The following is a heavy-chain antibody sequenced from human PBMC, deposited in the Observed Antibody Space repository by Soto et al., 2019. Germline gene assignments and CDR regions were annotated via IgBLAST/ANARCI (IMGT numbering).Heavy chain of an antibody. CDR1: GDSIGSSPHY. V-gene: IGHV4-39*01. CDR3: ARHAPPGVAAPFHY. CDR2: IYYSGST. Sequence: SETLSLTCTVSGDSIGSSPHYWGWIRQAPGKGLEWIGSIYYSGSTYYNPSLTSRVTMSVDTSRNQLSLKLTSVTAADTAVYYCARHAPPGVAAPFHYWGQGTLVTVSS. D-gene: IGHD2-8*01. J-gene: IGHJ4*02.